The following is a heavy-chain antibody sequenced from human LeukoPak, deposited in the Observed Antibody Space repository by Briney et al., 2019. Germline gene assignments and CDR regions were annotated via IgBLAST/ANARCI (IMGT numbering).Heavy chain of an antibody. V-gene: IGHV3-23*01. J-gene: IGHJ5*02. CDR1: GFTFSSYG. Sequence: GGSLRLSCAASGFTFSSYGMSWVRQAPGKGLEWVSGISGSGGGTNYADSVKGRFAISRDNSKNTLYLQMSSLRAEDTAVYYCAKAGGYGSGSYLTWFDPWGQGTLVTVSS. CDR2: ISGSGGGT. CDR3: AKAGGYGSGSYLTWFDP. D-gene: IGHD3-10*01.